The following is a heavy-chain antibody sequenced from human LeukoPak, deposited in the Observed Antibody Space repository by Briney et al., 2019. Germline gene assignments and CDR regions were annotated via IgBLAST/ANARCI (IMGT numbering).Heavy chain of an antibody. Sequence: GGSLRLSCAASGFTFSSYGMHWVRQAPGKGLEWVAVISYDGSNKYYADSVKGRFTISRDDSKNTLYLQMNSLKTEDTAVYYCTTGLSGGQGPLATVS. J-gene: IGHJ4*02. CDR3: TTGLS. CDR2: ISYDGSNK. CDR1: GFTFSSYG. V-gene: IGHV3-30*03. D-gene: IGHD2/OR15-2a*01.